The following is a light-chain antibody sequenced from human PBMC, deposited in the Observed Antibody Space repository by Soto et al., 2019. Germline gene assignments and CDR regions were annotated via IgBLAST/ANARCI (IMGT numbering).Light chain of an antibody. Sequence: QSALTQPPSASGSPGQSVTISCTGTSSDVGGYNYASWYQQYPGKAPKLMIYEVSQRPSGVPDRFSGSKSGNTASLTVSGLQAEDEAHYYCFSYAGRNNYVFGTGTKVTVL. CDR3: FSYAGRNNYV. CDR1: SSDVGGYNY. V-gene: IGLV2-8*01. J-gene: IGLJ1*01. CDR2: EVS.